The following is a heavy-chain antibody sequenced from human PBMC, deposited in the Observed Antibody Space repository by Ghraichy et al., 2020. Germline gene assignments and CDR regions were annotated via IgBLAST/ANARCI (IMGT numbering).Heavy chain of an antibody. CDR3: ARGRYYYDSSGYYGRDAFDI. CDR1: GGSISSGGYS. Sequence: YAVSGGSISSGGYSWSWIRQPPGKGLEWIGYIYHSGSTYYNPSLKSRVTISVDRSKNQFSLKLSSVTAADTAVYYCARGRYYYDSSGYYGRDAFDIWGQGTMVTVSS. D-gene: IGHD3-22*01. J-gene: IGHJ3*02. V-gene: IGHV4-30-2*01. CDR2: IYHSGST.